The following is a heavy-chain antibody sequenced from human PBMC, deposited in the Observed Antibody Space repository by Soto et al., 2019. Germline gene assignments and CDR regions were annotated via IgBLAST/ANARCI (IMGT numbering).Heavy chain of an antibody. CDR3: ARVGAISGTDY. CDR2: IYHDGST. J-gene: IGHJ4*02. Sequence: SETLSLTCTVSGGSITSSDYYRGWIRQPPGKGLECVGTIYHDGSTHYNPSLKSRVTSSLDTPKNQFSLKLSSVTAADTAVYYCARVGAISGTDYWGQGTLVTVSS. V-gene: IGHV4-39*01. D-gene: IGHD1-26*01. CDR1: GGSITSSDYY.